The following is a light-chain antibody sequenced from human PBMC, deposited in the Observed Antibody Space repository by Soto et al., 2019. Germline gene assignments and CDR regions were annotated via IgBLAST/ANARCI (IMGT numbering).Light chain of an antibody. V-gene: IGLV2-8*01. CDR3: CSYVSSKTYV. CDR2: EVN. CDR1: SSDVGGYNY. J-gene: IGLJ1*01. Sequence: QSALTQPPSASGSPGQSVVISCTGTSSDVGGYNYVSWYQQHPGKAPKLMIYEVNKRPSGVPDRFSGSKSGNTASLTVSGLQAEDEADYYCCSYVSSKTYVFGTGTKGT.